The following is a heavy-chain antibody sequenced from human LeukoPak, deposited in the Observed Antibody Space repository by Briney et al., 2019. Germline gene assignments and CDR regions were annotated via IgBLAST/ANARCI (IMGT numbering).Heavy chain of an antibody. Sequence: GGSLRLSCAASGFTFSSYAMSWVRQAPGKGLEWVSAISGSGDSTCYADSVKGRFTISRDNSKNTLYLQMNSLRAEDTAVYYCAKAAAAGYYFDYWGQGTLVTASS. CDR1: GFTFSSYA. V-gene: IGHV3-23*01. J-gene: IGHJ4*02. CDR2: ISGSGDST. D-gene: IGHD6-13*01. CDR3: AKAAAAGYYFDY.